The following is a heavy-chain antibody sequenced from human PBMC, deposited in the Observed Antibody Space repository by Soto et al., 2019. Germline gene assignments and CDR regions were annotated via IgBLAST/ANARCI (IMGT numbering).Heavy chain of an antibody. CDR3: ATSGREKLVLNY. J-gene: IGHJ4*02. Sequence: QVQVQESGPGLVKPSETLSLTCTVSGGSINSYYWSWIRQPPGKGLEWIGYIYYTGSSNYNPSLTSRVTISLDTSKNQFSLKLSSVTAADTAVYYCATSGREKLVLNYWGQGTLVTVSS. CDR1: GGSINSYY. D-gene: IGHD6-13*01. CDR2: IYYTGSS. V-gene: IGHV4-59*01.